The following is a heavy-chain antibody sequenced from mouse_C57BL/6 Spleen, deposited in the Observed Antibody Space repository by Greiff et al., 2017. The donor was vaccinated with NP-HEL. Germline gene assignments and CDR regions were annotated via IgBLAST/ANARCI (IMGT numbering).Heavy chain of an antibody. CDR1: GYTFTSYW. CDR2: INPSSGYT. Sequence: VQLQQSGAELAKPGASVKLSCKASGYTFTSYWMHWVKQRPGQGLEWIGYINPSSGYTKYNQKFKDKATLTADKSSSTAYMQLSSLTSEDSAVYYCARSEGYDGWYFDVWGTWTTVTVSS. CDR3: ARSEGYDGWYFDV. V-gene: IGHV1-7*01. J-gene: IGHJ1*03. D-gene: IGHD2-12*01.